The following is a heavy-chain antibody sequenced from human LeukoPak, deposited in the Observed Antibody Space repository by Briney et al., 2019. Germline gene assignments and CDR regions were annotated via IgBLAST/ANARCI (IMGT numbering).Heavy chain of an antibody. J-gene: IGHJ4*02. CDR1: GGSISSGGYY. V-gene: IGHV4-31*03. Sequence: SETLSLTCTVSGGSISSGGYYWSWIRQHPGKGLEWIGYIYYSGSTYYNPSLKSRVTISVGTSKNQFSLKLSSVTAADTAAYYCARDHNCSGGSCFDYWDQGTLVTVSS. CDR3: ARDHNCSGGSCFDY. CDR2: IYYSGST. D-gene: IGHD2-15*01.